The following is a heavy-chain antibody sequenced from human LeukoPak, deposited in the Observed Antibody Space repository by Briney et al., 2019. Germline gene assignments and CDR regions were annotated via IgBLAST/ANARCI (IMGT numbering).Heavy chain of an antibody. CDR3: ARASNRPGATGLKGFDY. D-gene: IGHD2-2*01. Sequence: GASVTVSCKASGYTFTSYGISWVRQAPGQGLEWMGWISAYNGNTNYAQKLQGRVTMTTDTSTSSAYIELRSLRSDDTAVYYFARASNRPGATGLKGFDYWGQGTLVTVSS. J-gene: IGHJ4*02. V-gene: IGHV1-18*01. CDR2: ISAYNGNT. CDR1: GYTFTSYG.